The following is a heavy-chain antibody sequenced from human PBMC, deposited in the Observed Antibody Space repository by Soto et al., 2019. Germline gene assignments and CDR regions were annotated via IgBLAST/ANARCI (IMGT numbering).Heavy chain of an antibody. J-gene: IGHJ5*02. D-gene: IGHD2-2*01. CDR3: ARDQVPAALLGWFYP. Sequence: SETLSLTCTVSGGYISNYYWSWIRQPPGKGLEWIGCIYYSGRSSYNPSLKSRVTISVDTSKNQFSLKLSSVTAADTAVYYCARDQVPAALLGWFYPWGQGTLVTVSS. CDR1: GGYISNYY. V-gene: IGHV4-59*01. CDR2: IYYSGRS.